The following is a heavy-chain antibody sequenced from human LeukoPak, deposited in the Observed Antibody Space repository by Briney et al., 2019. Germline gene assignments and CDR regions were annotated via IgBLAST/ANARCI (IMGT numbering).Heavy chain of an antibody. J-gene: IGHJ4*02. Sequence: GASVKVSCKASGYTFTSYGISWVRQAPGQGLEWMGWINPNSGGTNYAQKFQGRVTMTRDTSISTAYMELSRLRSDDTAVYYCARDTSGAERPDLGYWGQGTLVTVSS. CDR3: ARDTSGAERPDLGY. V-gene: IGHV1-2*02. D-gene: IGHD1-1*01. CDR2: INPNSGGT. CDR1: GYTFTSYG.